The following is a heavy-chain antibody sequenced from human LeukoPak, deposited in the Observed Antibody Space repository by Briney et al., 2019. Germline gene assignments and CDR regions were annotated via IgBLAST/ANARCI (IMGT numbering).Heavy chain of an antibody. J-gene: IGHJ4*02. CDR2: IYYSGST. CDR3: ASSPIGVILIRHDY. Sequence: SETLSLTCTVSGGSISSYYWSWIRQPPGKGLEWIGYIYYSGSTNYNPSLKSRVTISVDTSKNQFSLKLSSVTAADTAVYYCASSPIGVILIRHDYWGQGTLVTVSS. V-gene: IGHV4-59*01. CDR1: GGSISSYY. D-gene: IGHD3-22*01.